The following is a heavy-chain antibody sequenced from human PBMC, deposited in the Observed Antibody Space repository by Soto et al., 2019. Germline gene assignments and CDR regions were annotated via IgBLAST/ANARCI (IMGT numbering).Heavy chain of an antibody. CDR1: GFTFSSHG. J-gene: IGHJ4*02. CDR2: IRYDGSNK. Sequence: QVQLVESGGGVVQPGRSLRLSCAASGFTFSSHGMHWVRQAPGKGLEWVAVIRYDGSNKYYADSVKGRFTISRDNSKNTLYLQMNSLRDEDTAVYYCARYTRGWDFDYWGQGTMVTVSS. D-gene: IGHD6-19*01. V-gene: IGHV3-33*01. CDR3: ARYTRGWDFDY.